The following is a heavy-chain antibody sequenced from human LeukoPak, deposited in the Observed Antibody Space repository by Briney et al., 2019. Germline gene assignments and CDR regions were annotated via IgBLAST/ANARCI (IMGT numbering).Heavy chain of an antibody. J-gene: IGHJ6*03. CDR2: IRYDGGNK. D-gene: IGHD7-27*01. CDR3: ASLGYYYYYMDV. V-gene: IGHV3-30*02. CDR1: GFTFSSYG. Sequence: GGSLRLSCAASGFTFSSYGMHWVRQAPGKGLEWVAFIRYDGGNKYYADSVKGRFTISRDNSKNTLYLQMNSLRAEDTAVYYCASLGYYYYYMDVWGKGTTVTVSS.